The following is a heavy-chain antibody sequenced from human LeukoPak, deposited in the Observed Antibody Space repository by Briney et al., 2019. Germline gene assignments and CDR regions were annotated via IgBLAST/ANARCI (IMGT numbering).Heavy chain of an antibody. V-gene: IGHV1-46*01. D-gene: IGHD6-13*01. CDR2: INPSGGST. J-gene: IGHJ5*02. Sequence: GASVKASCKASGYTFTSYYMHWVRQAPGQGLEWMGIINPSGGSTSYAQKFQGRVTMTRDTSTSTAYMELRSLRSDDTAVYYCARGFVAAAGTRGRFIWFDPWGQGTLVTVSS. CDR1: GYTFTSYY. CDR3: ARGFVAAAGTRGRFIWFDP.